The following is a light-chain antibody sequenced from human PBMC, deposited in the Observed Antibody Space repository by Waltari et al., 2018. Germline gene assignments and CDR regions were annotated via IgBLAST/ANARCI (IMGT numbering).Light chain of an antibody. Sequence: QSALTQPASVSGTPRHPITISCPGTPSSFGNSNLVSWYQHHPGKAPKLMICEVIKRPSGVSDRFSGSKSGNTASLTISGLQAEDEADYYCCSYAGSGTYIFGTGTKVTVL. CDR2: EVI. CDR3: CSYAGSGTYI. V-gene: IGLV2-23*02. J-gene: IGLJ1*01. CDR1: PSSFGNSNL.